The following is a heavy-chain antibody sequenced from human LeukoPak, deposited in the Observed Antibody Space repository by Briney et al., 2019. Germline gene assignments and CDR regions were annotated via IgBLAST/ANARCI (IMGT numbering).Heavy chain of an antibody. J-gene: IGHJ4*02. CDR2: IYSSGST. D-gene: IGHD3-10*01. CDR1: GGSFSSYY. Sequence: SETLSLTCAVYGGSFSSYYWSWVRQPAGKGLEWIGRIYSSGSTNYNPSLKSRVTMSVDTSKNQFSLKPSSVTAADTAVYYCARCYGSGSYYSYYFDYWGQGTLVTVSS. CDR3: ARCYGSGSYYSYYFDY. V-gene: IGHV4-59*10.